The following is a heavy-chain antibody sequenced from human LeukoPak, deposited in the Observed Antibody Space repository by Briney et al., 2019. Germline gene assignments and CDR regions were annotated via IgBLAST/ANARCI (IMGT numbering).Heavy chain of an antibody. J-gene: IGHJ6*03. Sequence: GGSLRLSCAASGFTFDDYAMHWVRQAPGKGLEWVSGISWNSGSIGYADSVKGRFTISRDNAKNSLYLQMNSLRADDTAEYCCAKDGDVRVQNYYWHLDVWGRGTTVSVSS. D-gene: IGHD3-10*01. CDR3: AKDGDVRVQNYYWHLDV. V-gene: IGHV3-9*01. CDR2: ISWNSGSI. CDR1: GFTFDDYA.